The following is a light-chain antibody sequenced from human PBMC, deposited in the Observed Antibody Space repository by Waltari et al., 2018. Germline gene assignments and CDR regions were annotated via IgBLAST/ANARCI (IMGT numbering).Light chain of an antibody. J-gene: IGLJ3*02. Sequence: QSALTQPRSTTRSPGHSVTISCTGTSTDVGGYNYTPWYQHHPGKSPQLMIYDVNRRPSGVPDRFSGSKSGNTASLTISGLQAEDEADYYCCSYAGSALRVFGGGTKLTVL. CDR1: STDVGGYNY. CDR3: CSYAGSALRV. CDR2: DVN. V-gene: IGLV2-11*01.